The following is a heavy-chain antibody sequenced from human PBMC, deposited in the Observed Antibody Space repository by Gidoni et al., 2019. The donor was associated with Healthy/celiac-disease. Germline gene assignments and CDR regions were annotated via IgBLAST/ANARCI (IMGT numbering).Heavy chain of an antibody. CDR2: NYPGDSDT. CDR1: GYSFTSYW. Sequence: EVQLVQSGAEVKKPGESLKISCKGSGYSFTSYWIGWVRQMPGKGLEWRGINYPGDSDTRYSPSFQGQVTISADKSISTAYLQWSSRKASDTAMYDCASLRGGYCSSTSCLPSYNWFDPWGQGTLVTVSS. CDR3: ASLRGGYCSSTSCLPSYNWFDP. J-gene: IGHJ5*02. D-gene: IGHD2-2*01. V-gene: IGHV5-51*03.